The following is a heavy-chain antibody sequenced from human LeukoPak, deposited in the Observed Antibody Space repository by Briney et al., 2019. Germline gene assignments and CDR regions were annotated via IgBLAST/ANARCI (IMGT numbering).Heavy chain of an antibody. CDR1: GGSFSGYY. V-gene: IGHV4-34*01. D-gene: IGHD6-13*01. CDR3: ARGTGSSWYGGPFDS. J-gene: IGHJ4*02. CDR2: INHSGST. Sequence: SETLSLTCAVYGGSFSGYYWSWIRQPPGKGLEWIGEINHSGSTNYNPSLKSRVITSVDTSKNQFSLKLSSVTAADTAVYYCARGTGSSWYGGPFDSWGQGTLVTVSS.